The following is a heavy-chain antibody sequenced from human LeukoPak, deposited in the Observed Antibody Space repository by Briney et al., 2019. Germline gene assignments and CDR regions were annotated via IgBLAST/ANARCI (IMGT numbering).Heavy chain of an antibody. CDR3: ARDPGYYDSSGYGVIDAFDI. Sequence: SETLSLTCTVSGGSISSGSYYWRWIRQPAGKGLEWIGRIYTSGSTNYNPSLKSRVTISVDTSKNQFSLKLSSVTAADTAVYYCARDPGYYDSSGYGVIDAFDIWGQGTMVTVSS. CDR1: GGSISSGSYY. CDR2: IYTSGST. D-gene: IGHD3-22*01. J-gene: IGHJ3*02. V-gene: IGHV4-61*02.